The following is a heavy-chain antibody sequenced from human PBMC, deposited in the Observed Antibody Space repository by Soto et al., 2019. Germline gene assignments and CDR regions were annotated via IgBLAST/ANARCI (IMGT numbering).Heavy chain of an antibody. Sequence: GESLKISGNWSGYAFINFLIGLVPAMPGKGLEWMCIIYTSNSETIYSPSFQGQVTMSVDKSTATAYLQWSSLKASDTAVYYCARTGGSGTFYKFDVWGQGTPVTVSS. CDR3: ARTGGSGTFYKFDV. CDR2: IYTSNSET. V-gene: IGHV5-51*01. D-gene: IGHD3-10*01. CDR1: GYAFINFL. J-gene: IGHJ4*02.